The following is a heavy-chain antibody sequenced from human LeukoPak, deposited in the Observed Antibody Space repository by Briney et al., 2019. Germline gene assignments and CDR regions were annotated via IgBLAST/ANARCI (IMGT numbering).Heavy chain of an antibody. V-gene: IGHV3-30*02. Sequence: PGGSLRLSCAASGFTFSSYGMHWVRQAPGKGLEWVAFIRYDGSNKYYADSVKGRFTIPRDNSKNTLYLQMNSLRAEDTAVYYCAKDPREYQLLSSYYFDYWGQGTLVTVSS. CDR2: IRYDGSNK. CDR3: AKDPREYQLLSSYYFDY. D-gene: IGHD2-2*01. J-gene: IGHJ4*02. CDR1: GFTFSSYG.